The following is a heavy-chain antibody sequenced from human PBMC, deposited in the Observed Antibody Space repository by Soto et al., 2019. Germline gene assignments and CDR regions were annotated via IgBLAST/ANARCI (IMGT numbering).Heavy chain of an antibody. CDR2: IIPIFGTA. Sequence: SSVKVSCKASGGTFSSYAISWVRQAPGQGLEWMGGIIPIFGTANYAQKFQGRVTITADESTSTAYMELSSLRSEDTAVYYCANLEIYSSGWYPSYDPWGQGTLVTVSS. CDR1: GGTFSSYA. V-gene: IGHV1-69*13. CDR3: ANLEIYSSGWYPSYDP. D-gene: IGHD6-19*01. J-gene: IGHJ5*02.